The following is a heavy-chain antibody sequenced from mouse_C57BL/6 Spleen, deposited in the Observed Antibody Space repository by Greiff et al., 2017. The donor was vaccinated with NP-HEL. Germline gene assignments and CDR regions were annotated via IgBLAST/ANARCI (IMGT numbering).Heavy chain of an antibody. CDR3: ARWAHYYGSSYFDY. V-gene: IGHV5-17*01. CDR1: GFTFSDYG. CDR2: ISSGSSTI. J-gene: IGHJ2*01. D-gene: IGHD1-1*01. Sequence: EVMLVESGGGLVKPGGSLKPSCAASGFTFSDYGMHWVRQAPEKGLEWVAYISSGSSTIYYADTVKGRFTISRDNAKNTLFLQMTSLRSEDTAMYYCARWAHYYGSSYFDYWGQGTTLTVSS.